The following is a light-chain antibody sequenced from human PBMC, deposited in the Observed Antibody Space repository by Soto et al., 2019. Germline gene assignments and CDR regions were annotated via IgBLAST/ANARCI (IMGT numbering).Light chain of an antibody. CDR3: SSFAGNNNLV. V-gene: IGLV2-8*01. J-gene: IGLJ2*01. CDR2: EVS. CDR1: SSDVGVYNY. Sequence: QSALTQPPSASGSPGQSVTISCTGTSSDVGVYNYVSWYQQHPGKAPKLMIYEVSKRPSGVPDRFSGSKSGNTASLTVSGLQAEDEADYCCSSFAGNNNLVFGGGTKLTVL.